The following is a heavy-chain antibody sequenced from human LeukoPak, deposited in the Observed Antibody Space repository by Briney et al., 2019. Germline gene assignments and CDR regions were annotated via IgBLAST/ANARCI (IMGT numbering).Heavy chain of an antibody. V-gene: IGHV4-59*01. CDR3: ARGCGGDCYDNWFDP. Sequence: SETLSLTCTVSGGSISSYYWSWIRQPPGKGLEWIGYIYYSGSTNYNPSLKSRVTISVDTSKNQFSLKLSSETAADTAVYYCARGCGGDCYDNWFDPWGQGTLVTVSS. CDR1: GGSISSYY. J-gene: IGHJ5*02. CDR2: IYYSGST. D-gene: IGHD2-21*02.